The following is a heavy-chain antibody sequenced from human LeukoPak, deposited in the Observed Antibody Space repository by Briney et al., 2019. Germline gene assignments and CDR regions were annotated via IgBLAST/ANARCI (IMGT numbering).Heavy chain of an antibody. CDR3: ARLDSVTPGVYGMDV. V-gene: IGHV3-30*03. J-gene: IGHJ6*02. Sequence: GGSLRLSCAASGFTFDVYGMSWVRQAPGKGLEWVAVISYDGSNKYYADSVKGRFIISRDNSKNTLYLQMNSLRAEDSAVYYCARLDSVTPGVYGMDVWGQGTTVTVSS. D-gene: IGHD4-23*01. CDR2: ISYDGSNK. CDR1: GFTFDVYG.